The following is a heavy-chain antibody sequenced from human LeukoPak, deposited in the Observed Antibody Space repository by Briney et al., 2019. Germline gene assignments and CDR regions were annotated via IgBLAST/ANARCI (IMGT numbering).Heavy chain of an antibody. Sequence: ASVKVSCKASGYTFTSNYIHWVRQAPGQGLEWMGGIIPIFGTANYAQKFQGRVTITADESTSTAYMELSSLRSEDTAVYYCAREPLGYCSSTSCRSFDYWGQGTLVTVSS. CDR1: GYTFTSNY. CDR3: AREPLGYCSSTSCRSFDY. J-gene: IGHJ4*02. D-gene: IGHD2-2*01. CDR2: IIPIFGTA. V-gene: IGHV1-69*13.